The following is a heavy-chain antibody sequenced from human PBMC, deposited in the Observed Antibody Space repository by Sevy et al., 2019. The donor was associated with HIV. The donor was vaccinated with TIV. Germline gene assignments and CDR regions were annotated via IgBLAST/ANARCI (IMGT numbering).Heavy chain of an antibody. CDR2: ISYDGSNK. Sequence: GGSLRLSCAASGFTFSSYGMHWVRQAPGKGLEWVAVISYDGSNKYYADSVKGRFTISRDNSKNTLYLQMNSLRAEDTAVDYCAKDSGGSCYYWGQGTLVTVSS. J-gene: IGHJ4*02. CDR3: AKDSGGSCYY. CDR1: GFTFSSYG. V-gene: IGHV3-30*18. D-gene: IGHD2-15*01.